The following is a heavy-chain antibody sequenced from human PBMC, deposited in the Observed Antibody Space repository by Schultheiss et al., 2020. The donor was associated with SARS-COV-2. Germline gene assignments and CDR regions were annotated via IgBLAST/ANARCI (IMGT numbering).Heavy chain of an antibody. CDR3: ARTTYDTGGLSILFDY. CDR1: GFTFSSYD. Sequence: GGSLRLSCAASGFTFSSYDMHWVRQATGKGLEWVSAIGTAGDTYYQGSVKGRFTISRDNAKNSLYLQMNSLRAEDTAVYYCARTTYDTGGLSILFDYWGQGTLVTVSS. V-gene: IGHV3-13*04. D-gene: IGHD2-8*02. CDR2: IGTAGDT. J-gene: IGHJ4*02.